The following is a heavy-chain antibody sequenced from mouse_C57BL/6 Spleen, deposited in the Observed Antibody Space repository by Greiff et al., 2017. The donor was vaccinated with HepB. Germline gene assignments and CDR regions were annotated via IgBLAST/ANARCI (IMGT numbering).Heavy chain of an antibody. CDR2: INPSSGYT. D-gene: IGHD2-1*01. J-gene: IGHJ3*01. Sequence: QVQLQQSGAELARPGASVKMSCKASGYTFTSYTMHWVKQRPAQGLEWIGYINPSSGYTKYNQKFKDKATLTADKSSSTAYMQLSSLTSEDSAVYYCARRDGNYEVFAYWGQATLVTVSA. CDR1: GYTFTSYT. V-gene: IGHV1-4*01. CDR3: ARRDGNYEVFAY.